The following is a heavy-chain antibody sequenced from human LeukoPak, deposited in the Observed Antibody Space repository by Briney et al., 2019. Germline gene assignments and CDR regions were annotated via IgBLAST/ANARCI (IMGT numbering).Heavy chain of an antibody. D-gene: IGHD3-10*01. V-gene: IGHV4-59*01. CDR2: ISDSGTT. Sequence: SETLSLTCIVSGGSIRDYYWSWIRQPPGKGLEWIAYISDSGTTNYNASLKSRVIISRDTSKNQFSLKLSSVTAADTAVYYCANSPLGRGVVFDNWGQGTLVTVSS. CDR1: GGSIRDYY. CDR3: ANSPLGRGVVFDN. J-gene: IGHJ4*02.